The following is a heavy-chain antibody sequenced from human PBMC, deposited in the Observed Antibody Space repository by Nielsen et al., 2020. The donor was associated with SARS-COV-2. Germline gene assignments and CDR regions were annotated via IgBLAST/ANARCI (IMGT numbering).Heavy chain of an antibody. D-gene: IGHD3-10*01. J-gene: IGHJ6*02. CDR3: ARGGLMVRGADGMDV. Sequence: GESLKISCGASGFTIRGSYMSWVRQAPGKGLEWVALIYSGTSSYYANSVRGRFTIPRDDSKNTMYLQMNSLRAEDTAVYYCARGGLMVRGADGMDVWGQGTTVTVSS. CDR2: IYSGTSS. V-gene: IGHV3-53*01. CDR1: GFTIRGSY.